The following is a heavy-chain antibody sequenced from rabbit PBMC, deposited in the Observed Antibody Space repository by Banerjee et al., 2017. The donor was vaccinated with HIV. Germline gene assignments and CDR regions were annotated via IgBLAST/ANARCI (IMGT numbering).Heavy chain of an antibody. CDR2: IYTGSSGST. Sequence: QEQLEESGGDLVKPEGSLTLTCTASGFSFSSSYYMCWVRQAPGKGLEWIACIYTGSSGSTYYASWAKGRFTISKSSSTTVTLQMTSLTAADTATYFCARAPGSGGGLLGLDLWGQGTLVTVS. J-gene: IGHJ3*01. V-gene: IGHV1S45*01. D-gene: IGHD1-1*01. CDR1: GFSFSSSYY. CDR3: ARAPGSGGGLLGLDL.